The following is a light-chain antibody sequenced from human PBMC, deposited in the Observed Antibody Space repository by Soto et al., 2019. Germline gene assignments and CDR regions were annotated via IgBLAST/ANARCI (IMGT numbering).Light chain of an antibody. Sequence: QSALTQPASVSGSPGQSITISCTGTRSDVGAYNYVSWYQQHPGKAPKLMIYEVSKRPSGVSNRFSGSKSGNTASLTISGLQAEDEADYYCSSYAGSSTFVVFGGGTKLTVL. V-gene: IGLV2-23*02. CDR2: EVS. J-gene: IGLJ2*01. CDR3: SSYAGSSTFVV. CDR1: RSDVGAYNY.